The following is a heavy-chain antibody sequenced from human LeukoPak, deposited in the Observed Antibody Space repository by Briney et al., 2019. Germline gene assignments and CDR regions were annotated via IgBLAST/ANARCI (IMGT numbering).Heavy chain of an antibody. CDR1: GGSISSGGYS. CDR2: IYHSGST. J-gene: IGHJ4*02. D-gene: IGHD4-17*01. CDR3: AAGGTTVTDFDY. Sequence: SETLSLTCAVSGGSISSGGYSWSWIRQPPGKGLEWIGYIYHSGSTYYNPSLKSRVTISVDRSKNQFSLKLSSVTAADTAVYYCAAGGTTVTDFDYWGQGTLVTVSS. V-gene: IGHV4-30-2*01.